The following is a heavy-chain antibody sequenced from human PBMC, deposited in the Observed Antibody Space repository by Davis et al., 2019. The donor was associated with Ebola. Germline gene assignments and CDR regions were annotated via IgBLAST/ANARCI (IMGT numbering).Heavy chain of an antibody. CDR1: GFYFGTYD. CDR2: IDTAGDS. V-gene: IGHV3-13*01. J-gene: IGHJ6*02. D-gene: IGHD3-10*01. CDR3: VKGGSYYGSGSYWVRYYGMDV. Sequence: GGSLRLSCAGSGFYFGTYDMHWVRQASGKGLEWVSAIDTAGDSYYAGAVKGRFTISREDAKSSLYLQMNSLTAGDSAVYYCVKGGSYYGSGSYWVRYYGMDVWGQGTTVTVSS.